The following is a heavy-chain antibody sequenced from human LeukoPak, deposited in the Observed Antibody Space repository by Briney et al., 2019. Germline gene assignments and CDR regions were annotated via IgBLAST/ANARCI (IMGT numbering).Heavy chain of an antibody. CDR3: ARSPHILTGENFDY. D-gene: IGHD3-9*01. CDR1: GYTFTGYY. Sequence: ASVKVSCKASGYTFTGYYMHWVRQAPGQGLEWMGWINPNSGGTNYAQKFQDRVSMTRDTSISTAYMQLSRLRSDDTAVYFCARSPHILTGENFDYWGQGTLLTVSS. V-gene: IGHV1-2*02. J-gene: IGHJ4*02. CDR2: INPNSGGT.